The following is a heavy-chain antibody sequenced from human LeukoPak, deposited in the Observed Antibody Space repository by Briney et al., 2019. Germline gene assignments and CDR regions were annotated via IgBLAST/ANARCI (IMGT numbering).Heavy chain of an antibody. V-gene: IGHV4-59*01. J-gene: IGHJ5*02. Sequence: SETLSLTCTVSGGSISSYYWSWIRQPPGKGREWIGYIYYSGSTNYNPFLKSRVTISVDTSKNQFSLKLSSVTAADTAVYYCARGYSSGWYVNWFDPWGQGTLVTVSS. CDR3: ARGYSSGWYVNWFDP. CDR1: GGSISSYY. CDR2: IYYSGST. D-gene: IGHD6-19*01.